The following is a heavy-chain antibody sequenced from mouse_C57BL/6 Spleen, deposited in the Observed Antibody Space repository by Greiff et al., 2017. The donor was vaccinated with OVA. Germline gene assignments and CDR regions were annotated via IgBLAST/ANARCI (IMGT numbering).Heavy chain of an antibody. J-gene: IGHJ2*01. Sequence: VQGVESGPGLVQPSQSLSITCTVSGFSLTSYGVHWVRQSPGKGLEWLGVIWSGGSTDYNAAFISRLSISKDNSKSQVFFKMNSLQADDTAIYYCARSTMVTTGYYFDYWGQGTTLTVSS. CDR1: GFSLTSYG. D-gene: IGHD2-2*01. V-gene: IGHV2-2*01. CDR3: ARSTMVTTGYYFDY. CDR2: IWSGGST.